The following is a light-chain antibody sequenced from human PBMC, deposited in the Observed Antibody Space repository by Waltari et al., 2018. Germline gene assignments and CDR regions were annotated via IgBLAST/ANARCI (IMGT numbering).Light chain of an antibody. CDR1: SSDIGGYNY. V-gene: IGLV2-8*01. CDR2: EVN. CDR3: SSYAGSNNYV. Sequence: QSALTQPPSASGSPGQSVTISCTGTSSDIGGYNYVSWYQQHPGKAPNRMIYEVNKRPSGVPDRSSGSKSGNTAALTVSGLQDEDEADYYCSSYAGSNNYVFGTGTKVTVL. J-gene: IGLJ1*01.